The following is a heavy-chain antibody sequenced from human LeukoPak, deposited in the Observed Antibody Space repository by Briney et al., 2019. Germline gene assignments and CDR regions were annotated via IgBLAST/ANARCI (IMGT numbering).Heavy chain of an antibody. Sequence: PSETLSLTCAVYGGSSSGSYWSWIRQPPGKGLEWIGEIDYSGGTNYHPSLKSRVTISVDTSKNQFSLKLSSVTAADTAVYYCARVRSGYYLNYYYYYMDVWGKGTTVTVSS. CDR3: ARVRSGYYLNYYYYYMDV. V-gene: IGHV4-34*01. CDR1: GGSSSGSY. CDR2: IDYSGGT. D-gene: IGHD3-22*01. J-gene: IGHJ6*03.